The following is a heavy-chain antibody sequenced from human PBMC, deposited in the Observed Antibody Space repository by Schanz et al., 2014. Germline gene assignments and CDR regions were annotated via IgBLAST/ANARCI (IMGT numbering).Heavy chain of an antibody. CDR3: ARDKSGTYYTFDL. CDR2: ISYSGST. CDR1: GGSISSSF. D-gene: IGHD1-26*01. J-gene: IGHJ4*02. Sequence: QVKLQESGPGLVKPSETLSLTCNVSGGSISSSFWSWIRQPPGKGLEWIGYISYSGSTNYSPSLKSRVTISLDTSNSQISLKLRSVSAADTAVYYCARDKSGTYYTFDLWGPGTQVTVSS. V-gene: IGHV4-59*01.